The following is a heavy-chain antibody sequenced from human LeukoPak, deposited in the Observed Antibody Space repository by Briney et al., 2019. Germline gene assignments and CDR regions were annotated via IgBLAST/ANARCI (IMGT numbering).Heavy chain of an antibody. Sequence: SETLSLTCTVSGGAISSYYWSWIRQSPGKGLEWVGYIYYSGSTNYHPSLKSRVTMSVDTSNQFSLKLSSVTAADTAVYSCARSRYYDFRSGYIDAFDIWGHGTMVTVSS. CDR1: GGAISSYY. CDR2: IYYSGST. V-gene: IGHV4-59*01. CDR3: ARSRYYDFRSGYIDAFDI. D-gene: IGHD3-3*01. J-gene: IGHJ3*02.